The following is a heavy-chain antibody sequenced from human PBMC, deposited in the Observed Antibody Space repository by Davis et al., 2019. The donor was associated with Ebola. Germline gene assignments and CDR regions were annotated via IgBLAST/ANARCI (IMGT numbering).Heavy chain of an antibody. V-gene: IGHV3-33*08. CDR3: APSGYYGSGSYPWFDP. Sequence: PGGSLRLSCAASGFTFSSYSMNWVRQAPGKGLAWVAVIWYDGSNKYYADSVKGRFTISRDNSKNTLYLQMNSLRAEDTAVYYCAPSGYYGSGSYPWFDPWGQGTLVTVSS. J-gene: IGHJ5*02. D-gene: IGHD3-10*01. CDR2: IWYDGSNK. CDR1: GFTFSSYS.